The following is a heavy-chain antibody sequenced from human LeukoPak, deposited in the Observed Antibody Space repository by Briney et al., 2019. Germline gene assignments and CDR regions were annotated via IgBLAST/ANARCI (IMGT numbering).Heavy chain of an antibody. J-gene: IGHJ4*02. Sequence: GGSLRLSCAASGFTFSSYAMRWVRQAPGKGLEWVAVISYDGSNKYYADSVKGRFTISRDNSKNTLYLQMSSVRVDDTAVYYCARDRGRYYDSRGFYWGYYFDSWGQGILVTVST. CDR1: GFTFSSYA. D-gene: IGHD3-22*01. CDR2: ISYDGSNK. CDR3: ARDRGRYYDSRGFYWGYYFDS. V-gene: IGHV3-30-3*01.